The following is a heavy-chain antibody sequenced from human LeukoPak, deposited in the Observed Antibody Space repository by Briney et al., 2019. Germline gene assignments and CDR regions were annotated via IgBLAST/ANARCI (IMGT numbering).Heavy chain of an antibody. D-gene: IGHD3-9*01. CDR1: GGTFSSYA. CDR3: ATDYYDILTGYYDHC. J-gene: IGHJ4*02. V-gene: IGHV1-69*01. Sequence: GASVKVSCKASGGTFSSYAISWVRQAPGQGLEWMGGIIPIFGTANYAQKFQGRVTITADESTSTAYMELSSLRSEDTAVYYCATDYYDILTGYYDHCWGQGTLVTVSS. CDR2: IIPIFGTA.